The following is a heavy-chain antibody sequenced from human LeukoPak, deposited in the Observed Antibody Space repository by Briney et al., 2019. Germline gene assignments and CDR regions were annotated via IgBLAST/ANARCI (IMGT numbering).Heavy chain of an antibody. V-gene: IGHV3-23*01. Sequence: GGSLRLSCAASGFTFSSYGMSWVRQAPGKGLEWVSAISGSGGSTYYADSVKGRFTISRDNSKNTLYLQMNSLRAEDTAVYYCARDQLDYYDSSGYYNYWGQGTLVTVSS. CDR2: ISGSGGST. D-gene: IGHD3-22*01. CDR3: ARDQLDYYDSSGYYNY. CDR1: GFTFSSYG. J-gene: IGHJ4*02.